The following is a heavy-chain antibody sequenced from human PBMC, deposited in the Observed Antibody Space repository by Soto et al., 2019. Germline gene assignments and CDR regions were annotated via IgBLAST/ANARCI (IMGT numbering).Heavy chain of an antibody. CDR2: ISYDGSNK. V-gene: IGHV3-30*03. D-gene: IGHD3-9*01. J-gene: IGHJ5*02. CDR1: GFTFSTYG. Sequence: QVQLVESGGGVVQPGRSLRLSCAASGFTFSTYGMHWVRQAPGKGLEWVALISYDGSNKYYADSVKGRFTISRDNSKNTLYLQMNSLRAEDAAVYYCAREGLRYGFDPWGQGTLVTVSA. CDR3: AREGLRYGFDP.